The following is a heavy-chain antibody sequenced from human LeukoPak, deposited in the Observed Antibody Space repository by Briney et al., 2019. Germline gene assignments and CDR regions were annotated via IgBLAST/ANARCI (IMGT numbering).Heavy chain of an antibody. Sequence: SETLSLTCAVYGGSVSGDYWSWIRQPPGKGLEWIGEINHSGSTNYNPSLKSRVTISVDTSKNQFSLKLSSVTAADTAVYYCARGGYCSGGSCYLVYWGQGTLVTVSS. CDR3: ARGGYCSGGSCYLVY. D-gene: IGHD2-15*01. CDR2: INHSGST. J-gene: IGHJ4*02. V-gene: IGHV4-34*01. CDR1: GGSVSGDY.